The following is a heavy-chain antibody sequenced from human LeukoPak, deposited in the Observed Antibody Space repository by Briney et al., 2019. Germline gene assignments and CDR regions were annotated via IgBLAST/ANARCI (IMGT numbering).Heavy chain of an antibody. CDR3: AREVVVAAGRFDY. Sequence: GGSLRLSCAASGFTFSSYAMHWVRQAPGKGLEWVAVISYDGSNKCYADSVKGRFTISRDNSKNTLYLQMNSLRAEDTAVYYCAREVVVAAGRFDYWGQGTLVTVSS. CDR2: ISYDGSNK. J-gene: IGHJ4*02. CDR1: GFTFSSYA. V-gene: IGHV3-30-3*01. D-gene: IGHD6-13*01.